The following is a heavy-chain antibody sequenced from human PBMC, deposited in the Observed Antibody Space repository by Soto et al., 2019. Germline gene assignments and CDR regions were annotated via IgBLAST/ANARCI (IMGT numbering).Heavy chain of an antibody. CDR3: ARGEAIGDDP. D-gene: IGHD3-10*01. Sequence: PGGSLRLSCAASGFTFTSYAMSWVRQAPGKGLEWVSVISDSGGSKYYADSVKGRFTISRDNAKNSPYLQMNNLRVEDTAVYYCARGEAIGDDPWGHGTLVTVSS. CDR2: ISDSGGSK. V-gene: IGHV3-23*01. J-gene: IGHJ5*02. CDR1: GFTFTSYA.